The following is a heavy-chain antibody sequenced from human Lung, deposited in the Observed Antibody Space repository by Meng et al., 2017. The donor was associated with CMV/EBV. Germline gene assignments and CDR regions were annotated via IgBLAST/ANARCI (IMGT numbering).Heavy chain of an antibody. J-gene: IGHJ4*02. CDR1: AGSISSYGSF. Sequence: GSXRLXCSVSAGSISSYGSFWGWIRQPPGKGLEWIGMIYYSGGTHYNPSLKSRVIVSVDTSKKNFSLKLSSVTASDTAVYYCVRYYDRSGHHYFDYLGQGXLVTVSS. CDR2: IYYSGGT. V-gene: IGHV4-39*02. D-gene: IGHD3-22*01. CDR3: VRYYDRSGHHYFDY.